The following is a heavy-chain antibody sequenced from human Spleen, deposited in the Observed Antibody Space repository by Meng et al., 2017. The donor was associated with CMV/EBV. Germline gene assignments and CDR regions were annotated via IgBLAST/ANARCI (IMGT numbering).Heavy chain of an antibody. J-gene: IGHJ4*02. D-gene: IGHD3-10*01. CDR3: ARRGSGTYYPFDY. CDR1: GYSYTSYW. CDR2: IYPGDSDT. Sequence: KVSCKGSGYSYTSYWIGWVRQMPGKGLEWMGIIYPGDSDTGYSPSFQGQVTISADKSISTAYLQWSSLKASDTAIYYCARRGSGTYYPFDYWGLGTLVTVSS. V-gene: IGHV5-51*01.